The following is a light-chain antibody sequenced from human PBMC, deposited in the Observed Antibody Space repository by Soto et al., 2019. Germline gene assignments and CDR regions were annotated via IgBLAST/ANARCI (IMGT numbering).Light chain of an antibody. CDR2: GAS. J-gene: IGKJ5*01. CDR3: QQYMNWPT. V-gene: IGKV3-15*01. CDR1: QSMKRSS. Sequence: EIVMTQSPATLSVSPGEGATLSCRASQSMKRSSLAWYQQKPGQAPRLLSFGASTRVTGIPARFSGSGSGTEFSLPISSLQSEDFAVYYCQQYMNWPTFGQGTRLEIK.